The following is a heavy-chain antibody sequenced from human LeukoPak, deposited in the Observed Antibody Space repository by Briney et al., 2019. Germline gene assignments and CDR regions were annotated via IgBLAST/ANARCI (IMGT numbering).Heavy chain of an antibody. V-gene: IGHV5-51*01. D-gene: IGHD2-21*01. Sequence: GESLKISCKGSGFNFTSYWIGWVRQMPGKGLEWMGIIYPGDSDTRYSPSFQGQVTISADKSISTAYLQWTSLKASGTAMYYCARVYCGGDCYLGDGFDIWGQGTMITVSS. CDR1: GFNFTSYW. CDR3: ARVYCGGDCYLGDGFDI. CDR2: IYPGDSDT. J-gene: IGHJ3*02.